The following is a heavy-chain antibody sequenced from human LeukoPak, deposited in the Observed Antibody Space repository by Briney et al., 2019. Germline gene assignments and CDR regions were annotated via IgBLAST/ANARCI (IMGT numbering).Heavy chain of an antibody. CDR1: GGSISRYY. D-gene: IGHD2-15*01. CDR2: ISYSGNT. J-gene: IGHJ4*02. CDR3: ATRSTGVAATFDC. V-gene: IGHV4-59*01. Sequence: SETLSLTCSATGGSISRYYWSSLRQPPEKGLEWIGYISYSGNTNYNPSLKSRVTISVDTSKNQFSLKLSSVTAADTAVYYCATRSTGVAATFDCWRQGALVTVSS.